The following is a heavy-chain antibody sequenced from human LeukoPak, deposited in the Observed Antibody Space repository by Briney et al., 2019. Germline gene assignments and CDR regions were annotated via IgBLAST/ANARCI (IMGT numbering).Heavy chain of an antibody. CDR2: INHSGST. J-gene: IGHJ4*02. D-gene: IGHD3-22*01. Sequence: PSETLSLTCAVYGGSFSGYYWSWIRQPPGKGLEWIGEINHSGSTNYNPSLKSRVTISVDTSKNQFSLKLSSVTAADTAVYYCARGPHTGVNCYDSSGYYYWGQGTLVTVSS. CDR1: GGSFSGYY. V-gene: IGHV4-34*01. CDR3: ARGPHTGVNCYDSSGYYY.